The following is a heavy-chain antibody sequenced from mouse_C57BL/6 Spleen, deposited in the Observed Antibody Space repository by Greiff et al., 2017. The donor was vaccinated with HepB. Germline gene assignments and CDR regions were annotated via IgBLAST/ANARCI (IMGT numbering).Heavy chain of an antibody. D-gene: IGHD2-1*01. CDR1: GYAFSSSW. V-gene: IGHV1-82*01. CDR2: IYPGDGDT. CDR3: ARGGGNYVAMDY. Sequence: QVRLQQSGPELVKPGASVKISCKASGYAFSSSWMNWVKQRPGKGLEWIGRIYPGDGDTNYNGKFKGKATLTADKSSSTAYMQLSSLTSEDSAVYFCARGGGNYVAMDYWGQGTSVTVSS. J-gene: IGHJ4*01.